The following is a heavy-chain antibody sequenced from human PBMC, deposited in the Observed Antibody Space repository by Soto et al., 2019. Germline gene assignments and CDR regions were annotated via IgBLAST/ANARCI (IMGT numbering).Heavy chain of an antibody. D-gene: IGHD3-10*01. Sequence: SVKVSCKASGGTFSSYAISWVRQAPGQGLEWMGGIIPIFGTANYAQKFQGRVTITADESTSTAYMELSSLRSEDTAVYYCARGFPSMAYYGEYYFDFWGQGALVTVSS. J-gene: IGHJ4*02. CDR2: IIPIFGTA. V-gene: IGHV1-69*13. CDR1: GGTFSSYA. CDR3: ARGFPSMAYYGEYYFDF.